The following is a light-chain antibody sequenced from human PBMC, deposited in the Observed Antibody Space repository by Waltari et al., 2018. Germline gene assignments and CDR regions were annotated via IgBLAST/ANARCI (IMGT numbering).Light chain of an antibody. V-gene: IGLV2-23*02. CDR1: SSDVGNYDL. J-gene: IGLJ2*01. CDR2: EVT. CDR3: CSYAGSGTLV. Sequence: QSALTQPASVSGSPGQSITISCTGTSSDVGNYDLVSWYQQHPSKAPKLMIYEVTKRPSWVSNRFSGSKSGNTASLTVSGLQAEDEADYYCCSYAGSGTLVFGGGTKLTVL.